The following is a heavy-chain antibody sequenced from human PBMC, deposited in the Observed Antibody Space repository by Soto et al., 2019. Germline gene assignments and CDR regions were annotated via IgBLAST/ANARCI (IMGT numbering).Heavy chain of an antibody. D-gene: IGHD5-12*01. CDR3: ARATPSVATLGYGMDV. V-gene: IGHV4-31*03. Sequence: QVQLQESGPGLVKPSQTLSLTCTVSGGSINSGGYYWNWIRQHPGRGLEWMGYIYYTGSTYYNPSLKSRIPFSIDTSRNQFSLKVNSVTAADTAVYSCARATPSVATLGYGMDVWGQGTTVVVSS. CDR1: GGSINSGGYY. CDR2: IYYTGST. J-gene: IGHJ6*02.